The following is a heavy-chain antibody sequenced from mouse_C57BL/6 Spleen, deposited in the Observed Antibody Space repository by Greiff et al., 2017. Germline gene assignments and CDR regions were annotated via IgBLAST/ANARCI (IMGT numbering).Heavy chain of an antibody. V-gene: IGHV1-9*01. CDR3: TSAPFWDGYYGWFAY. D-gene: IGHD2-3*01. J-gene: IGHJ3*01. CDR1: GYTFTGYW. CDR2: ILPGSGTT. Sequence: QVQLQQSGAELMKPGASVKLSCKATGYTFTGYWIEWVKQGPGNGLEWIGEILPGSGTTYYTDKVKGKVTFTADTSSNTAYMQLCSLTTEDSAIYSGTSAPFWDGYYGWFAYWGQGTMLTVSA.